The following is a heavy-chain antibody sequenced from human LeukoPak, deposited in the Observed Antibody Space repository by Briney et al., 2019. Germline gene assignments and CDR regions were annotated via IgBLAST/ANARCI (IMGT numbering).Heavy chain of an antibody. Sequence: PGGSLRLSCAASGFTFSSYSMNWVRQAPGKGLEWVSYISSSGSTIYYADSVKGRFTISRDNAQNSLYLQMNSLRAEDTAVYYCTRGSYGDYEYWGQGTLVTVSS. CDR2: ISSSGSTI. J-gene: IGHJ4*02. CDR3: TRGSYGDYEY. V-gene: IGHV3-48*04. CDR1: GFTFSSYS. D-gene: IGHD4-17*01.